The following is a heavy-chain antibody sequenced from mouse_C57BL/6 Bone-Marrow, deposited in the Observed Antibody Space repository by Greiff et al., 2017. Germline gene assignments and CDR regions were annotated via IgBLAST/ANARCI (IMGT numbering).Heavy chain of an antibody. Sequence: EVQLQQSGAELVRPGASVKLSCTASGFNIKDDYMHWVKQRPEQGLEWIGWIDPENGDTEYASKFQGKATITADTSSNTAYLQLSSLTSEDTAVYYCTFYCNPRAMDYWGQGTSVTVSS. J-gene: IGHJ4*01. CDR3: TFYCNPRAMDY. V-gene: IGHV14-4*01. CDR1: GFNIKDDY. CDR2: IDPENGDT. D-gene: IGHD2-1*01.